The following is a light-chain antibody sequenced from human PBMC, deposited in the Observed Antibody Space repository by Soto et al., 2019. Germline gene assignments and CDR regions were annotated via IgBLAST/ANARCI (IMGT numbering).Light chain of an antibody. V-gene: IGLV2-11*01. Sequence: QSVLTQPRSVSGSPGQSVTISCTGTSSDVGGYNYVSWYQQHPGKAPKLMIYDVSKRPSGVPDRFSGSKSGNTASLTISGLQAEDEAEYYCCSYAGIYTFVFGTGTKLTVL. CDR3: CSYAGIYTFV. CDR2: DVS. J-gene: IGLJ1*01. CDR1: SSDVGGYNY.